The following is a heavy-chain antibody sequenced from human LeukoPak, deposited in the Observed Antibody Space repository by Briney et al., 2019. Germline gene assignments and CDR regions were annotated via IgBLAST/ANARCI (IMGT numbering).Heavy chain of an antibody. CDR2: IYSSGST. D-gene: IGHD5-18*01. V-gene: IGHV4-4*07. Sequence: SETLSLTCTVSGGSISSYYWSCIRQPAGKGLEGIGRIYSSGSTNYNPSLKSRVTMSVDTSKNQSSLKLSSVTAADTAVYYCASIDQVETTMGGYYFDYWGQGTLVTVSS. CDR3: ASIDQVETTMGGYYFDY. CDR1: GGSISSYY. J-gene: IGHJ4*02.